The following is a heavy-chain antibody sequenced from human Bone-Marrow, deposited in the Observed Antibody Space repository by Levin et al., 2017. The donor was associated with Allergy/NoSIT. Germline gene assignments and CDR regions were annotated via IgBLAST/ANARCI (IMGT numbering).Heavy chain of an antibody. D-gene: IGHD6-13*01. Sequence: SVKVSCRASGGTFSGYAFSWVRQAPGQGLEWMGGIIPMFGTTNYAQKFQGRVTITADESTSTIYMALSSLRSEDTAFYYCARDGYSSYYQREYGMDVWGQGTTVTVSS. J-gene: IGHJ6*02. V-gene: IGHV1-69*13. CDR3: ARDGYSSYYQREYGMDV. CDR2: IIPMFGTT. CDR1: GGTFSGYA.